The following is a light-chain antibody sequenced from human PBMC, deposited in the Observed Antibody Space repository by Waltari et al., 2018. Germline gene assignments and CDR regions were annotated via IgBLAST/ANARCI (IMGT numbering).Light chain of an antibody. Sequence: EIVLTQSPATLSLSPGEGATLSCRANQSVSNYLAWYQQKPGQAPRLLIYGTYNRATGIPARFSGSGSGTDFTLTISSLEPEDFAVYYCQQRASWPNTFGQGTKLEIK. J-gene: IGKJ2*01. CDR3: QQRASWPNT. CDR1: QSVSNY. V-gene: IGKV3-11*01. CDR2: GTY.